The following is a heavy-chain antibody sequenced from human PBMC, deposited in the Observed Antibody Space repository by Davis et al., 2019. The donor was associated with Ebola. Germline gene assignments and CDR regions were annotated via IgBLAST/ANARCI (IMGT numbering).Heavy chain of an antibody. CDR1: GGSISSYY. V-gene: IGHV4-59*08. Sequence: SETLSLTCTVSGGSISSYYWSWIRQSPGKGLEWIGYIYYSGSTNYNPSLMSRVTMSQDTSKNQFSLKLSSVTAADTAVYYCASDRYSYGYSDQDYWGQGTLVIVSS. D-gene: IGHD5-18*01. CDR3: ASDRYSYGYSDQDY. J-gene: IGHJ4*02. CDR2: IYYSGST.